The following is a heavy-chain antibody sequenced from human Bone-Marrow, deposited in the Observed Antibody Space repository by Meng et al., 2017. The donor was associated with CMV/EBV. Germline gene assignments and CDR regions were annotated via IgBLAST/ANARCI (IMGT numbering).Heavy chain of an antibody. D-gene: IGHD3-3*02. CDR3: ASFSS. Sequence: GESLKISCAASGFTFSTYSMNWVRQAPGKGLEWVSYISSSTNTIYYADSVKGRFTISRDNAKNSLYLQMNSLRAEDTAVYYCASFSSWGQGTLVTVSS. CDR1: GFTFSTYS. CDR2: ISSSTNTI. V-gene: IGHV3-48*01. J-gene: IGHJ4*02.